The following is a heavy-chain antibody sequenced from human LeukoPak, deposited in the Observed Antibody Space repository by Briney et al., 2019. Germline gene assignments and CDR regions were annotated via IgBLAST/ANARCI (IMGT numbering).Heavy chain of an antibody. CDR2: IIPIFGTA. Sequence: ASVKVSCKASGGTFSSYAISWVRQAPGQGLEWMGGIIPIFGTANYAQKFQGRVTITADESTSTAYMELSSLRSEDTAVYYCARPLSFRLRFLEWSTFYYYMDVWGKGTTVTVSS. D-gene: IGHD3-3*01. J-gene: IGHJ6*03. CDR1: GGTFSSYA. CDR3: ARPLSFRLRFLEWSTFYYYMDV. V-gene: IGHV1-69*13.